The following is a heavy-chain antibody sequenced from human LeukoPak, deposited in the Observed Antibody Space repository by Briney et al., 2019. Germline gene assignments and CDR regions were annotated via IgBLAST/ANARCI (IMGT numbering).Heavy chain of an antibody. CDR2: ISSISSHV. J-gene: IGHJ3*02. D-gene: IGHD6-13*01. CDR1: GFTFSSYR. CDR3: ASAVAAAPIDAFDI. Sequence: GGSLRLSCEASGFTFSSYRMNWVRQAPGKGLEWVSSISSISSHVYYADSVKGRFTISRDNAKHSLYLQMNSLRAEDTAVYYCASAVAAAPIDAFDIWGQGTMVTVSS. V-gene: IGHV3-21*01.